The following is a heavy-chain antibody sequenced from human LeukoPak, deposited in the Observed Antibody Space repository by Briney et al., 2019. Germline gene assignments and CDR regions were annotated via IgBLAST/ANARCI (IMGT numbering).Heavy chain of an antibody. CDR2: IYYSGST. D-gene: IGHD3-10*01. V-gene: IGHV4-61*01. Sequence: SETLSLTCTVSGGSVSSGSYYWSWIRQPPGKGLEWIGYIYYSGSTNYNPSLKSRVTISVDTSKNQFSLKLSSVTAADTAVYYCAREPKWFGELPSYFDYWGQGTLVTVSS. CDR1: GGSVSSGSYY. J-gene: IGHJ4*02. CDR3: AREPKWFGELPSYFDY.